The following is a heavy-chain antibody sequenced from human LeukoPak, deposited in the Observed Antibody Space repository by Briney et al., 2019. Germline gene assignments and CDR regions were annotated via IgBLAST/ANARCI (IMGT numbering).Heavy chain of an antibody. CDR3: ASLTTGYCSSTSCQKNWSDP. V-gene: IGHV4-39*01. J-gene: IGHJ5*02. Sequence: SETLSLTCTVSGGSISSSSYYWGWIRQPPGKGLEWIGSIYYSGSTYYNPPLKSRVTISVDTSKNQFSLKLSSVTAADTAVYYCASLTTGYCSSTSCQKNWSDPWGQGTLVTVSS. D-gene: IGHD2-2*01. CDR2: IYYSGST. CDR1: GGSISSSSYY.